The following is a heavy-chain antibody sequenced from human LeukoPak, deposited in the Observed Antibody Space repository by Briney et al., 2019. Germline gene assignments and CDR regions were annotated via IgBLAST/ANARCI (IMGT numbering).Heavy chain of an antibody. Sequence: GGSLRLSCAASGFTFSSYGMHWVRQAPGKGLEWVAVIWYDGSNKYYADSVKGRFTISRDNAKNTLYLQMNSLRAEDTAVYYCALDSSGPDYWGQGTLVTVSS. D-gene: IGHD3-22*01. CDR3: ALDSSGPDY. CDR2: IWYDGSNK. V-gene: IGHV3-33*03. J-gene: IGHJ4*02. CDR1: GFTFSSYG.